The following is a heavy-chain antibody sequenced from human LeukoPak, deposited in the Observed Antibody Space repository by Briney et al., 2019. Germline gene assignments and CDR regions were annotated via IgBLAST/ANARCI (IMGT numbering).Heavy chain of an antibody. CDR2: IIPIFGTA. D-gene: IGHD1-1*01. CDR1: GGTFSSYA. Sequence: SVKVSCKASGGTFSSYAISWVRQAPGQGLEWMGGIIPIFGTANYAQKFQGRVTITADKSTSTAYMELSSLRSEDTAVYYCARDLRWNDHWYFDLWGRGTLVTVSS. CDR3: ARDLRWNDHWYFDL. J-gene: IGHJ2*01. V-gene: IGHV1-69*06.